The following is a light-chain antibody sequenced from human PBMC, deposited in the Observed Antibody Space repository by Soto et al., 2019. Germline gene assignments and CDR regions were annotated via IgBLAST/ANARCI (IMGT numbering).Light chain of an antibody. CDR3: HQYKHWPLSP. CDR1: QSVSSN. CDR2: GAS. V-gene: IGKV3-15*01. Sequence: EIVMTQSPATLSVSPGERATLSCRASQSVSSNLAWYQQKPGQAPRLLIYGASTRATGIPARFSGSGSGTEFTLTISSLQSEDFAVYYCHQYKHWPLSPFGPGPKLDIK. J-gene: IGKJ3*01.